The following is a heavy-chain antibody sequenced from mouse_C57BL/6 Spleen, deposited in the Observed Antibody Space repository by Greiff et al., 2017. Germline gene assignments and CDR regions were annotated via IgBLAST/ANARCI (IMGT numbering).Heavy chain of an antibody. CDR1: GYTFTSYW. CDR2: IDPNSGGT. J-gene: IGHJ2*01. V-gene: IGHV1-72*01. Sequence: QVQLQQPGAELVKPGASVKLSCKASGYTFTSYWMHWVKQRPGRGLEWIGRIDPNSGGTKYNEKLKSKATLTVDKPSSTAYMQLSSLTSEDSAVYYGARTREGGRFPYYFDYWGQGTTLTVSS. D-gene: IGHD1-2*01. CDR3: ARTREGGRFPYYFDY.